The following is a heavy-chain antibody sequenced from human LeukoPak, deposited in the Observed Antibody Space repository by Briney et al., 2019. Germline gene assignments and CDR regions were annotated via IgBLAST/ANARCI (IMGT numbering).Heavy chain of an antibody. Sequence: GGSLRLSCASSEFVFSDYYMSWIRQAPGKGLEWVSYISDSGSTIYYADSVKGRFTISRDNVKNSLYLQMNGLRAEDTAVYYCAREMEGDYGSGTFFDLWGQGNMVTVSS. CDR2: ISDSGSTI. J-gene: IGHJ4*02. D-gene: IGHD3-10*01. V-gene: IGHV3-11*01. CDR3: AREMEGDYGSGTFFDL. CDR1: EFVFSDYY.